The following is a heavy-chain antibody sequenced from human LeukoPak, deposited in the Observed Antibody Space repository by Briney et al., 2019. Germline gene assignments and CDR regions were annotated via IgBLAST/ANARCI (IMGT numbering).Heavy chain of an antibody. CDR1: GFTFSSYA. CDR2: ISGSGGST. D-gene: IGHD5-18*01. CDR3: AKVRRGAAMALDAFDI. Sequence: GGSLRLSCAASGFTFSSYAMSWVRQAPGKGLEWVSAISGSGGSTYYADSVKGRFTISRDNSKNTLYLRMNSLRAEDTAVYYCAKVRRGAAMALDAFDIWGQGTMVTVSS. J-gene: IGHJ3*02. V-gene: IGHV3-23*01.